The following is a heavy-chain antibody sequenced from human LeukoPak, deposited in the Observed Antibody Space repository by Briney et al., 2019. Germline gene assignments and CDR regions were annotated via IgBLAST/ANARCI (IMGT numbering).Heavy chain of an antibody. CDR3: AKEGYYGSGSYPDY. V-gene: IGHV3-30*18. CDR1: GFTFSSYG. D-gene: IGHD3-10*01. Sequence: GGSLRLSCAASGFTFSSYGMHWVRQAPGKGLEWVAVISYDGGNKNYADSVKGRFTISRDNSKNTLYLQMNSLRAEDTAVYYCAKEGYYGSGSYPDYRGQGTLVTVSS. J-gene: IGHJ4*02. CDR2: ISYDGGNK.